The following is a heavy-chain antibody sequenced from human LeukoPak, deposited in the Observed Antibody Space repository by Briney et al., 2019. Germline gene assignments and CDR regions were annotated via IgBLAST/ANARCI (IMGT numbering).Heavy chain of an antibody. D-gene: IGHD5-18*01. CDR1: GFTFSDYY. J-gene: IGHJ4*02. CDR2: ISSSGSTI. CDR3: ARDQYSYGSNYFDY. V-gene: IGHV3-11*01. Sequence: GGSLRLSCAASGFTFSDYYMSWIRQAPGKGLEWVSYISSSGSTIYYADSVKRRFTISRDNAKNSLYLQMNSLRAEDTAVYYCARDQYSYGSNYFDYWGQGTLVTVSS.